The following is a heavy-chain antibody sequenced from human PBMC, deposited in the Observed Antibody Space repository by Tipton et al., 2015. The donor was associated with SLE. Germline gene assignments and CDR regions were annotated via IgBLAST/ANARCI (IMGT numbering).Heavy chain of an antibody. Sequence: GSLRLSCAASGFTFINYAMSWVRQAPGKGLEWVSSLSGSGFSTYYADSVKGRFTISRDNFKSTLYLQMNSLRAEDTGVYSCARAIGTGDCYWGQGTLVTVSS. J-gene: IGHJ4*02. D-gene: IGHD1-1*01. CDR2: LSGSGFST. CDR1: GFTFINYA. V-gene: IGHV3-23*01. CDR3: ARAIGTGDCY.